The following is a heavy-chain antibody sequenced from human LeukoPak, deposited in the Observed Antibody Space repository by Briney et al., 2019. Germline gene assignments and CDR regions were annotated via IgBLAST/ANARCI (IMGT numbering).Heavy chain of an antibody. CDR3: ARGRGSGWGVGYYFRASGPKFDY. CDR2: INHSGST. CDR1: GGSFSGYY. V-gene: IGHV4-34*01. J-gene: IGHJ4*02. Sequence: SETLSLTCAVYGGSFSGYYWSWIRQPPGKGLEWIGEINHSGSTNYNPSLKSRVTISVDTSKNQFSLKLSSVTAADTAVYYCARGRGSGWGVGYYFRASGPKFDYWGQGTLVTVSS. D-gene: IGHD6-19*01.